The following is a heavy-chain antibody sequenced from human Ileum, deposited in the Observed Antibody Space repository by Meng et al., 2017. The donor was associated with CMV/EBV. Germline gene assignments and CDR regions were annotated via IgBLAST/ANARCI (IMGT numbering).Heavy chain of an antibody. CDR3: ARRGTYRNGYFFFDY. Sequence: GGSLRLSCTASGFSFSTYTMDWVRQAPGKGLEWVSSITKSSSYKYYADSVKGRFTISRDNAKNSLYLQVNSLRVEDTAVYYCARRGTYRNGYFFFDYWGQGTWVTVSS. J-gene: IGHJ4*02. CDR1: GFSFSTYT. D-gene: IGHD3-22*01. CDR2: ITKSSSYK. V-gene: IGHV3-21*01.